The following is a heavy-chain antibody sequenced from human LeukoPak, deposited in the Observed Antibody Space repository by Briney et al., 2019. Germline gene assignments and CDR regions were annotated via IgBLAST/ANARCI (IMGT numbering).Heavy chain of an antibody. CDR2: INHSGST. CDR1: GGSFSGYY. V-gene: IGHV4-34*01. D-gene: IGHD5-12*01. CDR3: ARAAVATIPYYYYYYMDV. Sequence: PSETLSLTCAVYGGSFSGYYWSWIRQTPGKGLEWIGEINHSGSTNYNPSLKSRVTISVDTSKNQFSLKLSSVTAADTAVYYCARAAVATIPYYYYYYMDVWGKGTTVTISS. J-gene: IGHJ6*03.